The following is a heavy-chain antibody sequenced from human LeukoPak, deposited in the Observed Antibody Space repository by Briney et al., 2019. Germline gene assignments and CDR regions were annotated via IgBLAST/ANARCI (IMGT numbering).Heavy chain of an antibody. D-gene: IGHD5-12*01. V-gene: IGHV1-18*01. J-gene: IGHJ6*03. CDR3: AGHTRKSRGYGGYDSGYYYYMDV. Sequence: GASVKVSCKASGYTFTSYGISWVRQAPGQGLEWMGWISAYNGNTNYAQKLQGRVTMTTDTSTSTAYMELRSLRSDDTAVYYCAGHTRKSRGYGGYDSGYYYYMDVWGKGTTVTVSS. CDR1: GYTFTSYG. CDR2: ISAYNGNT.